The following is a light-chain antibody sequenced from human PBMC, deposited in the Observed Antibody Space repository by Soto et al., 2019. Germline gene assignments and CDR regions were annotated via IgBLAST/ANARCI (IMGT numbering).Light chain of an antibody. CDR2: GAS. J-gene: IGKJ3*01. CDR3: HSYNTAAFT. CDR1: QDIRNY. V-gene: IGKV1-27*01. Sequence: DIQMTQSPTSLSASVGDRVTITCRASQDIRNYLAWYQQRPGKVPTLLIYGASTLQSGVPSRFSGSGSGTDYTLTINSLQPEDVATYYCHSYNTAAFTFGPGTKGDIK.